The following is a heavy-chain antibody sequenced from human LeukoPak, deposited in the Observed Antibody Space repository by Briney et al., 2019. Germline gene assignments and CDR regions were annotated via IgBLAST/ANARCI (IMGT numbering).Heavy chain of an antibody. J-gene: IGHJ4*02. D-gene: IGHD4-23*01. CDR3: ARWLLAAAAIGY. Sequence: GGFLRLSCAASGFTFSSYAMSWVRQAPGKGLEWVSAISGSGGSTYYADSVKGRFTISRDNSKNTLYLQMNSLRAEDTAVYYCARWLLAAAAIGYWGQGTLVTVSS. CDR2: ISGSGGST. V-gene: IGHV3-23*01. CDR1: GFTFSSYA.